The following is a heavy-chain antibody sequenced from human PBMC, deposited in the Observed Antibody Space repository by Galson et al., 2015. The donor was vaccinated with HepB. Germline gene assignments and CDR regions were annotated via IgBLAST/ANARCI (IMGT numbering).Heavy chain of an antibody. CDR1: GFTFSSYS. CDR2: ISSSSSTI. Sequence: SLRLSCAASGFTFSSYSMNWVRQAPGKGLEWVSYISSSSSTIYYADSVKGRFTISRDNAKNSLYLQMNSLRDEDTAVYYCARRAGITIFGVVTQYYFDYWGQGTLVTVSS. CDR3: ARRAGITIFGVVTQYYFDY. D-gene: IGHD3-3*01. J-gene: IGHJ4*02. V-gene: IGHV3-48*02.